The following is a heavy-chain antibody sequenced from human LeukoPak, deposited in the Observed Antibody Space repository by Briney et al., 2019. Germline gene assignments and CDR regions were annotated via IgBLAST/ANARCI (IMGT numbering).Heavy chain of an antibody. V-gene: IGHV3-43*02. CDR2: IHGDGTTT. D-gene: IGHD6-19*01. CDR1: GFTFDDYA. J-gene: IGHJ4*02. Sequence: PGGSLRLSCAASGFTFDDYAMHWVRQAPGKGLEWVSLIHGDGTTTYYADSVKGRFTISRDNSKNSLYLQMNSLRTGDTALYYCAKDIGSGWSFDYWGQGTLVTVSS. CDR3: AKDIGSGWSFDY.